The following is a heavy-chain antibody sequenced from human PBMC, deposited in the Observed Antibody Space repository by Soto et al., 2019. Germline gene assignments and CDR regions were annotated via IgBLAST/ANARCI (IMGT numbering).Heavy chain of an antibody. J-gene: IGHJ4*02. CDR3: ARPRGYSYVLPDY. CDR1: GFTFSSYN. D-gene: IGHD5-18*01. Sequence: EVQLVESGGGLVQPGGSLRLSCAASGFTFSSYNMNWVRQAPGKGLEWVSYISSSSSTIYYADSVKGRFTIARDNAKNSLYLQMNSLRDEDTAVYYCARPRGYSYVLPDYWGQGTLVTVSS. CDR2: ISSSSSTI. V-gene: IGHV3-48*02.